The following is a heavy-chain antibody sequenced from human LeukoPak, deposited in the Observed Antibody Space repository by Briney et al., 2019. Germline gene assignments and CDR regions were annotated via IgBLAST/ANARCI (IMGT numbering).Heavy chain of an antibody. CDR3: AKGPLLWD. V-gene: IGHV3-23*01. CDR2: ISGSGGSP. Sequence: HPGGSLRLSCTVSGFTVSSDSMSWVRQAPGKGLEWVSSISGSGGSPYYADSVKGRFTISRDNSKNTLYLQMNSLRAEDTAVYYCAKGPLLWDWGQGTLVTVSS. J-gene: IGHJ4*02. D-gene: IGHD2/OR15-2a*01. CDR1: GFTVSSDS.